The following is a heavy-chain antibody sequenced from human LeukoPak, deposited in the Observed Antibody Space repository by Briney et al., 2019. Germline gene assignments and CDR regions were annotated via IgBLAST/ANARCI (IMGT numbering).Heavy chain of an antibody. CDR1: GYTFTGYY. Sequence: ASVKVSCKASGYTFTGYYMHWVRQAPGQGLEGMGWINPNSGGTNYAQKFQGRVTMTRDTSISTAYMELSRLRSDDTAVYYCARDLKQMVRGEEDWFDPWGQGTLVTVSS. J-gene: IGHJ5*02. CDR2: INPNSGGT. D-gene: IGHD3-10*01. CDR3: ARDLKQMVRGEEDWFDP. V-gene: IGHV1-2*02.